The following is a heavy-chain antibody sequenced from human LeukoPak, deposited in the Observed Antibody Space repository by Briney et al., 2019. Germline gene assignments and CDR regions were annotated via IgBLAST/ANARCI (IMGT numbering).Heavy chain of an antibody. J-gene: IGHJ4*02. D-gene: IGHD6-19*01. CDR2: ISSSGSTI. CDR1: GFTVSSNY. CDR3: GGVRGWGYSSGWYLDY. Sequence: PGGSLRLSCAASGFTVSSNYMSWVRQAPGKGLEWVSYISSSGSTIYYADSVKGRFTISRDNSKNTLYLQMNSLRAEDTAVYYCGGVRGWGYSSGWYLDYWGQGTLVTVSS. V-gene: IGHV3-48*01.